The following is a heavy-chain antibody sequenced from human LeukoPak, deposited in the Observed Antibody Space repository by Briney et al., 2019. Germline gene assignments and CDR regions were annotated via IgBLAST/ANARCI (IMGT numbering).Heavy chain of an antibody. D-gene: IGHD3-3*01. CDR3: ARTYDFWSGYSYYFDY. J-gene: IGHJ4*02. Sequence: PGGSLRLPCAASGFTFDDYAMHWVRQAPGKGLEWVSSISSSSSYIYYADSVKGRFTISRDNAKNSLYLQMNSLRAEDTAVYYCARTYDFWSGYSYYFDYWGQGTLVTVSS. CDR1: GFTFDDYA. CDR2: ISSSSSYI. V-gene: IGHV3-21*01.